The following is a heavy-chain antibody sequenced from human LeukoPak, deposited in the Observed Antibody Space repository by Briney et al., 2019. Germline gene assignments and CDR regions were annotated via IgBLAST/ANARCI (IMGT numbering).Heavy chain of an antibody. Sequence: GGSLRLSCAASGFTFSSYAMHWVRQAPGKGLEWVAVISYDGSNKYYADSVKGRFTISRDNSKNTLYLQMNSLRAEDTAVYYCAKDSESPYWGQGTLVTVSS. J-gene: IGHJ4*02. CDR3: AKDSESPY. CDR1: GFTFSSYA. V-gene: IGHV3-30-3*01. CDR2: ISYDGSNK.